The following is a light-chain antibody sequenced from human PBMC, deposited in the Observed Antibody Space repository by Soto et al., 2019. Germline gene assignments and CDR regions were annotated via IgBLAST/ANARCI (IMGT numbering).Light chain of an antibody. J-gene: IGKJ1*01. CDR1: QSVSSTL. V-gene: IGKV3-20*01. Sequence: IVFTQSPVALSLSPGERATLSCRASQSVSSTLLTWYQQKPGQAPRLLIYGVSSRATGIPDRFSGSGSGTDFTLTISRLEPEDFAVYFCQHYGDSSWTFGQGTKVE. CDR2: GVS. CDR3: QHYGDSSWT.